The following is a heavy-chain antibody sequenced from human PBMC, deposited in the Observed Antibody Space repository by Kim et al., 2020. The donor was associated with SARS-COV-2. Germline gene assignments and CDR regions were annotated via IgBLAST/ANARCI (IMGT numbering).Heavy chain of an antibody. J-gene: IGHJ4*02. V-gene: IGHV3-23*01. Sequence: SVTGRFTISRANSKNTLYLQMNGLRAEDTAVYYCAKGLEDMIVVVITFDYWGQGTLVTVSS. D-gene: IGHD3-22*01. CDR3: AKGLEDMIVVVITFDY.